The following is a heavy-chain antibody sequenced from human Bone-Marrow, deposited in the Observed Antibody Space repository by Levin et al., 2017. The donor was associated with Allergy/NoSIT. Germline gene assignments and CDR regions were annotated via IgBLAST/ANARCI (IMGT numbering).Heavy chain of an antibody. Sequence: GGSLRLSCAASGFNFSDHYMDWVRQAPGKGLEWVGRIRSKANSYSTEYAASVRGRFTISRDDSKNSLYLQMNSLKSEDTAVYYCVRSDCSGGGSIYSCYVYFDSWGQGTLLTVSS. J-gene: IGHJ4*02. D-gene: IGHD2-15*01. CDR2: IRSKANSYST. CDR3: VRSDCSGGGSIYSCYVYFDS. V-gene: IGHV3-72*01. CDR1: GFNFSDHY.